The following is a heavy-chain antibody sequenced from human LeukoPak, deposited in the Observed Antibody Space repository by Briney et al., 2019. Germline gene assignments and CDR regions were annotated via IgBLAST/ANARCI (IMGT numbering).Heavy chain of an antibody. V-gene: IGHV3-64D*09. CDR2: ISSNGGST. D-gene: IGHD6-19*01. J-gene: IGHJ4*02. Sequence: GGSLRLSCSASGFTFSRYAMHWVRQAPGKGLEYVSHISSNGGSTYYADSVKGRFTISRDNSKNALCLQMSSLRVEDTAVYYCVTDNSGWVQVDYWGQGTLVTVSS. CDR3: VTDNSGWVQVDY. CDR1: GFTFSRYA.